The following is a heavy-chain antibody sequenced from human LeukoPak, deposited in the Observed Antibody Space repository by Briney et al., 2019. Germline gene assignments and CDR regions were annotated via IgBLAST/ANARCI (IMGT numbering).Heavy chain of an antibody. CDR1: GYTFTGYY. CDR3: ARDPGAVAAAGGYYGMDV. Sequence: ASVKVSCKASGYTFTGYYMHWVRQAPGQGLEWMGWINPNSGGTNYAQKFQGRVTMTRDTSISTAYMELSRLRSDDTAVYYCARDPGAVAAAGGYYGMDVWGQGTTVTVSS. J-gene: IGHJ6*02. V-gene: IGHV1-2*02. CDR2: INPNSGGT. D-gene: IGHD6-13*01.